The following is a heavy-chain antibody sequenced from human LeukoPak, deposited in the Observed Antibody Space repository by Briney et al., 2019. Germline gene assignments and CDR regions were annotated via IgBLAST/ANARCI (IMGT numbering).Heavy chain of an antibody. CDR2: IKPDGSET. Sequence: GGSLRLSCVGSGITVRTYWMTWVRQAPGEGLEFVANIKPDGSETYYADSVRGRFTISRDNANNLLYLQMNSLRGEDTAVYYCGGFGYEAGVDWWGQRTLVTVSS. D-gene: IGHD3/OR15-3a*01. J-gene: IGHJ4*02. CDR3: GGFGYEAGVDW. V-gene: IGHV3-7*01. CDR1: GITVRTYW.